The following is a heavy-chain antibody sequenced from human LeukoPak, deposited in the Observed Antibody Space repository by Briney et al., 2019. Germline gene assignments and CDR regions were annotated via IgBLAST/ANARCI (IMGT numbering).Heavy chain of an antibody. V-gene: IGHV3-23*01. CDR2: ISGSGGST. CDR3: ARVDDWDNDAFDI. J-gene: IGHJ3*02. D-gene: IGHD1/OR15-1a*01. Sequence: GGSLRLSCAASGFTFSSYAMSWVRQAPGKGLEWVSAISGSGGSTYYADSVKGRFTISRDNSKNTLYLQMNSLRAEDTAVYYCARVDDWDNDAFDIWGQGTMVTVSS. CDR1: GFTFSSYA.